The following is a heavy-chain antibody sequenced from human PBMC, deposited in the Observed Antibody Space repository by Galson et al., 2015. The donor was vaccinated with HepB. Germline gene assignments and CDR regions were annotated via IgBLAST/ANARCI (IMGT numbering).Heavy chain of an antibody. CDR2: ISYDGSNK. Sequence: SLRLSCAASGFTFSSYAMHWVRQAPGKGLEWVAVISYDGSNKYYADSVKGRFTISRDNSMNTLYLQMNSLRAEDTAVYYCARDYYGSGSYPTYYFDYWGQGTLVTVSS. CDR3: ARDYYGSGSYPTYYFDY. V-gene: IGHV3-30-3*01. J-gene: IGHJ4*02. D-gene: IGHD3-10*01. CDR1: GFTFSSYA.